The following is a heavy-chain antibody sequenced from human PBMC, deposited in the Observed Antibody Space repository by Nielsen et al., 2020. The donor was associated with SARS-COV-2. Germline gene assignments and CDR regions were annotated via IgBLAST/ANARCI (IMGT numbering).Heavy chain of an antibody. V-gene: IGHV1-46*04. CDR2: MDPSSGST. J-gene: IGHJ6*02. CDR1: GYIITNYW. D-gene: IGHD3/OR15-3a*01. CDR3: ARARATIFGLVMSYGMDV. Sequence: ASVKVSCKASGYIITNYWIHWVRQAPGQGLEWMGIMDPSSGSTRYAQKLQGTVTMTRDASISTVYMELTSDDTAVYYCARARATIFGLVMSYGMDVWGQGTTVAVSS.